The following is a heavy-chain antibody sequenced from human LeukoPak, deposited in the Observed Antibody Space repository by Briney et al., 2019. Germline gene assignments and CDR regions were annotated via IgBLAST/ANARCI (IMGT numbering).Heavy chain of an antibody. Sequence: GGSLRLSCAASGFAFSDHYMDWVRPAPGKGLEWVGRSRDKARGYTTEYAPSVRDRFSISRDDATSSLYLQMNSLETEDTAVYYCARGFCGGGRCYSGPSWGHGTLVTVSS. J-gene: IGHJ5*01. CDR2: SRDKARGYTT. CDR1: GFAFSDHY. D-gene: IGHD2-15*01. V-gene: IGHV3-72*01. CDR3: ARGFCGGGRCYSGPS.